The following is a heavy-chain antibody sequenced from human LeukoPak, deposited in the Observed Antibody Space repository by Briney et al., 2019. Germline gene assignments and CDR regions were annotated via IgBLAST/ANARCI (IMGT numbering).Heavy chain of an antibody. Sequence: RGSLRLSCAASGFTFSSYAMSWVRQAPGKGLEWVSAISGSGGSTYYADSVKGRFTISRDNSKNTLYLQMNSLRAEDTAVYYCAKNLHDFWSGYTFDYWGQGTLVTVSS. J-gene: IGHJ4*02. CDR2: ISGSGGST. CDR1: GFTFSSYA. CDR3: AKNLHDFWSGYTFDY. D-gene: IGHD3-3*01. V-gene: IGHV3-23*01.